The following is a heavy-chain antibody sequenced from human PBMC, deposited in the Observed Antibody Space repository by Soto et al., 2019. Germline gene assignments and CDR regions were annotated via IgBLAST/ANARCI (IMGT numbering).Heavy chain of an antibody. D-gene: IGHD3-9*01. J-gene: IGHJ4*02. CDR3: ARDYYDILTGYYPFDY. CDR2: INHSGST. V-gene: IGHV4-34*01. Sequence: SETLSLTCAVYGGSFSGYYWSWIRQPPGKGLEWIGEINHSGSTSYNPSLKSRVTISVDTSKNQFSLKLSSVTAADTAVYYCARDYYDILTGYYPFDYWGQGTLVTVSS. CDR1: GGSFSGYY.